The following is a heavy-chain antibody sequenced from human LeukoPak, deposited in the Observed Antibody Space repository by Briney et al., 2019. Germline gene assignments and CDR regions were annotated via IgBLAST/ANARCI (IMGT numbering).Heavy chain of an antibody. CDR2: IYHSGST. D-gene: IGHD6-13*01. CDR3: ARGLQQLVQDYYYYYGMDV. V-gene: IGHV4-4*02. CDR1: GGSISSSNW. J-gene: IGHJ6*04. Sequence: PSGTLCLTCAVSGGSISSSNWWSWVRQPPGKGLEWIGEIYHSGSTNYNPSLKSRVTISVDKSKNQFSLKLSSVTAADTAVYYCARGLQQLVQDYYYYYGMDVWGKGTTVTVSS.